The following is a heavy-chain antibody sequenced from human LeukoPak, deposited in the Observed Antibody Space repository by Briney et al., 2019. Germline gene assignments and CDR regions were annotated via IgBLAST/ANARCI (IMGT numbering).Heavy chain of an antibody. D-gene: IGHD2-2*01. V-gene: IGHV1-2*06. CDR3: AKNGLTSERGDY. CDR1: GGTFSSYA. CDR2: INPNSGGT. J-gene: IGHJ4*02. Sequence: GASVKVSCKASGGTFSSYAISWVRQAPGQGLEWMGRINPNSGGTNYAQKFQGRVTMTRDTSISTAYMELSRLRSDDTAVYYCAKNGLTSERGDYWGQGTLVTVSS.